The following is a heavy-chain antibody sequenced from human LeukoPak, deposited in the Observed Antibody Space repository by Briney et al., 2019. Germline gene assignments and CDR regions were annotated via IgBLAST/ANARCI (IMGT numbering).Heavy chain of an antibody. Sequence: PSETLSLTCAVSGYSISSGYYWGWIRQPPGKGLEWIGSIYHSGSTYYNPSLKSRVTISVDTSKNQFSLKLSSVTAADTAVYYCAGEHLLTVTREIDYWGQGTLVTVSS. D-gene: IGHD4-17*01. V-gene: IGHV4-38-2*02. CDR1: GYSISSGYY. CDR2: IYHSGST. J-gene: IGHJ4*02. CDR3: AGEHLLTVTREIDY.